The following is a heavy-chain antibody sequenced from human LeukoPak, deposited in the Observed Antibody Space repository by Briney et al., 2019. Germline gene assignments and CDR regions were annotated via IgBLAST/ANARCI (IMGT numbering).Heavy chain of an antibody. CDR3: AKAITIYSSGWLDAFDI. CDR2: IRYDGSNK. CDR1: GFTLSSYG. J-gene: IGHJ3*02. D-gene: IGHD6-19*01. V-gene: IGHV3-30*02. Sequence: GGSLRLSCAASGFTLSSYGMHWVRQAPGKGLEWVAFIRYDGSNKYYADSVKGRFTISRDNSKNTLYLQMNSLRAEDTAVYYCAKAITIYSSGWLDAFDIWDQGTMVTVSS.